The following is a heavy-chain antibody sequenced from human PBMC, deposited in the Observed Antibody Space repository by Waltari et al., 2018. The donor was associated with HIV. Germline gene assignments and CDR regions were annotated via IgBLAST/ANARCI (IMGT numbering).Heavy chain of an antibody. D-gene: IGHD6-19*01. V-gene: IGHV3-43*01. CDR3: AKDISFVFGQKIAVAGNPPVYGMDV. Sequence: AASGFTFDDYTMHWVRQAPGKGLEWVSLISWDGGSTYYADSVKGRFTISRDNSKNSLYLQMNSLRTEDTALYYCAKDISFVFGQKIAVAGNPPVYGMDVWGQGTTVTVSS. CDR2: ISWDGGST. J-gene: IGHJ6*02. CDR1: GFTFDDYT.